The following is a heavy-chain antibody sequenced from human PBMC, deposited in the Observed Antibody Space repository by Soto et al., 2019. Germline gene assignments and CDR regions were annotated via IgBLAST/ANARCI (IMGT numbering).Heavy chain of an antibody. D-gene: IGHD2-15*01. Sequence: ETLSLTCTVSGDSISDYFYWSWIRQPAGKGLEWIGRIYTDGTTKYNPSLKSRVTLSLDKSKNQFSLRLSSVTDADTAVYYFAREVRGGFTGIFDQWGRGSRVTVSS. CDR1: GDSISDYFY. V-gene: IGHV4-4*07. J-gene: IGHJ4*02. CDR2: IYTDGTT. CDR3: AREVRGGFTGIFDQ.